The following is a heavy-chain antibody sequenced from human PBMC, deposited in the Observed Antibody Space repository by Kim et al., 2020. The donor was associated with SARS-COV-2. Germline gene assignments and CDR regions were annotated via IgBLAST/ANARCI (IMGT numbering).Heavy chain of an antibody. Sequence: GGSLRLSCAASGFTFSSYGMHWVRQAPGKGLEWVAVIWYDGSNKYYADSVNGRFTISRDNSKNTLYLQMNSLRAEDTAVYYCARDLAVAGTQGDYFDYWGQGTLVTVSS. CDR1: GFTFSSYG. CDR3: ARDLAVAGTQGDYFDY. J-gene: IGHJ4*02. CDR2: IWYDGSNK. V-gene: IGHV3-33*01. D-gene: IGHD6-19*01.